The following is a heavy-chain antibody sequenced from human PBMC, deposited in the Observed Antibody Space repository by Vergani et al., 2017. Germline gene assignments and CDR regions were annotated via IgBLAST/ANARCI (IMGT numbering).Heavy chain of an antibody. J-gene: IGHJ4*02. D-gene: IGHD6-25*01. CDR1: GFTFSSYW. V-gene: IGHV3-7*01. CDR3: ARDGEKVGYRRHNYLDV. Sequence: EVQLVESGGGLVQPGGSLRLSCAASGFTFSSYWMSWVRQAPGKGLEWVANIKQDGSEKYYVDSVKGRFTISRDNAKSTLYLHMSSLRAEDTAIYYCARDGEKVGYRRHNYLDVWGQGTLVTVSS. CDR2: IKQDGSEK.